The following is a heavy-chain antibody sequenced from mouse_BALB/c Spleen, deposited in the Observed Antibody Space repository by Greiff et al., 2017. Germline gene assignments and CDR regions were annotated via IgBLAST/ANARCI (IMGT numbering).Heavy chain of an antibody. CDR2: INSNGGST. V-gene: IGHV5-6-3*01. D-gene: IGHD2-3*01. CDR1: GFTFSSYG. Sequence: EVKLMESGGGLVQPGGSLKLSCAASGFTFSSYGMSWVRQTPDKRLELVATINSNGGSTYYPDTVKGRFTISRDNAKNTLYLQMSSLKSEDTAMYYCARQDGYTAMDYWGQGTSVTVSS. J-gene: IGHJ4*01. CDR3: ARQDGYTAMDY.